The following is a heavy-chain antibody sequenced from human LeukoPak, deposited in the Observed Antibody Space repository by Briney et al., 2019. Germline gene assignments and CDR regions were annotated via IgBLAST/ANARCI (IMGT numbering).Heavy chain of an antibody. Sequence: PGGSLRLSCAASGFTFSSYAIHWVRQAPGKGLEWVAVISYDGSNKYYADSVKGRFTISRDNSKNTLYLQMNSLRAEDTAVYYCARGITMIVVDYWGQGTLVTVSS. CDR2: ISYDGSNK. V-gene: IGHV3-30-3*01. CDR1: GFTFSSYA. D-gene: IGHD3-22*01. CDR3: ARGITMIVVDY. J-gene: IGHJ4*02.